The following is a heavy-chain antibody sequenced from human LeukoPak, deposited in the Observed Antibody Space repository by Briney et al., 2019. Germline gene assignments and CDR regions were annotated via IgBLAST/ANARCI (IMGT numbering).Heavy chain of an antibody. V-gene: IGHV3-48*01. CDR2: ISGGSGTI. D-gene: IGHD4-17*01. CDR3: ARLYGDWFDP. CDR1: GFTFTNYN. Sequence: GSLRLSCAASGFTFTNYNMNWVRQAPGKGLEWISYISGGSGTIYYADSVRGRFTVSRDNAKDSLWLQMDSLRVEDPAVYFCARLYGDWFDPWGPGTLVTVSS. J-gene: IGHJ5*02.